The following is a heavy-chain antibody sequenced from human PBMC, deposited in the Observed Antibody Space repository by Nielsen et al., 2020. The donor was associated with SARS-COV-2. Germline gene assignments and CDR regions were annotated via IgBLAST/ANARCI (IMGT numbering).Heavy chain of an antibody. J-gene: IGHJ5*02. CDR2: ISAYNGNT. Sequence: ASVKVSCKASGYTFTSYGISWVRQAPGQGLEWMGWISAYNGNTNYAQKLQGRVTMTTDTSTSTAYMELRSLRSDDTAVYYCARDVRIGYCSSTSCSHTSGFDPWGQGTLVTVSS. D-gene: IGHD2-2*01. CDR1: GYTFTSYG. CDR3: ARDVRIGYCSSTSCSHTSGFDP. V-gene: IGHV1-18*04.